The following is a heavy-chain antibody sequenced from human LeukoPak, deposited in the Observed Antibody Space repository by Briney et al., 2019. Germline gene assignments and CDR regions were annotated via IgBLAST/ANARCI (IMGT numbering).Heavy chain of an antibody. J-gene: IGHJ4*02. Sequence: GGSLRLSCSASGFIFSSSAMHWVRQAPGKGLEWVAIIWYDGSNKYYADSVKGRFTISRDNSKNTLYLQMNSLRAEDTAVYYCARGVMYYDSSGYLFDYWGQGILVTVSS. V-gene: IGHV3-33*08. CDR1: GFIFSSSA. CDR2: IWYDGSNK. D-gene: IGHD3-22*01. CDR3: ARGVMYYDSSGYLFDY.